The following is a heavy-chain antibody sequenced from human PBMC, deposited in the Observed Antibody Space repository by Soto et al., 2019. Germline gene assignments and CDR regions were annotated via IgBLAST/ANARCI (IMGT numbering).Heavy chain of an antibody. J-gene: IGHJ4*02. Sequence: GGSLRLSCAASGFTFSSYAMHWVRQAPGKGLEWVAVISYDGSNKYYADSVKGRFTISRDNSKNTLYLQMNSLRAEDTAVYYCAREIAAAVDYWGQGTLVTVSS. D-gene: IGHD6-13*01. CDR2: ISYDGSNK. CDR1: GFTFSSYA. CDR3: AREIAAAVDY. V-gene: IGHV3-30-3*01.